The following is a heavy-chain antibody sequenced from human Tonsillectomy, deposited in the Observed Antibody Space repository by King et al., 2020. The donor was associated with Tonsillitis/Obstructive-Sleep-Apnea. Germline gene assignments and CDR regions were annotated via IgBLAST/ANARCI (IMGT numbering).Heavy chain of an antibody. Sequence: VQLVESGAEVKKPGASVKVSCKASGYTFTSYGIAWVRQAPGQGLEWMGWISGYNGNTNYAQNLQGRVTMTTDTSANTAYMELRSLRSDDTAVYYCARSYCTGGVCFWDWYFDLWGRGTLVTVSS. CDR2: ISGYNGNT. V-gene: IGHV1-18*01. D-gene: IGHD2-8*02. CDR1: GYTFTSYG. J-gene: IGHJ2*01. CDR3: ARSYCTGGVCFWDWYFDL.